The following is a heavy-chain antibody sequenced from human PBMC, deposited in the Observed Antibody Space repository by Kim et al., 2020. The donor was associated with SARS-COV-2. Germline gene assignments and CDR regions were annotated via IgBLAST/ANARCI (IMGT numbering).Heavy chain of an antibody. V-gene: IGHV3-33*06. J-gene: IGHJ4*02. CDR3: AKVGAAYCGGSCPIDY. D-gene: IGHD2-21*01. Sequence: VKGRFNISRDNSTNTVYLQMKGLSAEDTAVYYCAKVGAAYCGGSCPIDYWGQGTLVTVSS.